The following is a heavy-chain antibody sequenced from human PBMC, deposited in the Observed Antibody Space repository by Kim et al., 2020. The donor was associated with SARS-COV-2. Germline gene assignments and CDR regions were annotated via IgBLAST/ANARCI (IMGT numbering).Heavy chain of an antibody. V-gene: IGHV4-34*01. CDR1: GGSFSGYY. CDR2: INHSGST. D-gene: IGHD2-15*01. CDR3: ARGLQYCSGGSCYFAFDI. J-gene: IGHJ3*02. Sequence: SETLSLTCAVYGGSFSGYYWSWIRQPPGKGLEWIGEINHSGSTNYNPSLKSRVTISVDTSKNQFSLKLSSVTAADTAVYYCARGLQYCSGGSCYFAFDIWGRGTMVTVSS.